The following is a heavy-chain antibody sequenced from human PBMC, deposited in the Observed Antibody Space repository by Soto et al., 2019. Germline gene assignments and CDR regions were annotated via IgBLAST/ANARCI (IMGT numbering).Heavy chain of an antibody. J-gene: IGHJ4*02. CDR3: ARDPCGSDCYSGLDY. D-gene: IGHD2-21*02. Sequence: PSETLSLTCNVSAGSITGDSYYWTWIRQPPGKGLEWLGYISYNGRTNYNPSLKSRVTISVDTSRKQFLLRLTSVTAADTAIYYCARDPCGSDCYSGLDYWGQGSLVTVSS. CDR1: AGSITGDSYY. CDR2: ISYNGRT. V-gene: IGHV4-61*01.